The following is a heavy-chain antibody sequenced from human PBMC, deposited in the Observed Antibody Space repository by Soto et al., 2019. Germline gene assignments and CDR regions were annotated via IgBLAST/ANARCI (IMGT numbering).Heavy chain of an antibody. D-gene: IGHD2-15*01. V-gene: IGHV1-46*01. Sequence: ASVKVSCKASGFSFSDYFMHWVRQAPGQGLEWMGIINPSGGSRNYAQKFQGRVTITRDTSTSTVYMDLSSLRHEDTAVYYCARDNSQNYGTPAASSWFHPWGQGTPVTVSS. CDR1: GFSFSDYF. CDR2: INPSGGSR. CDR3: ARDNSQNYGTPAASSWFHP. J-gene: IGHJ5*02.